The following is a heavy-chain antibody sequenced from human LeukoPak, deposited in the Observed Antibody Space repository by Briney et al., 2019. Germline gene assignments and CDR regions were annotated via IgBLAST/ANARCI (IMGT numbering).Heavy chain of an antibody. CDR1: GYTFTGYY. Sequence: ASVKVSCKASGYTFTGYYMHWVRQAPGQGLEWMGWINPNSGGTNYAQKFQGRVTMTRDTSISTAYMELSGLRSDDTAVYYCARETLEGLYYYDSSGYLDYWGQGTLVTVSS. D-gene: IGHD3-22*01. CDR2: INPNSGGT. V-gene: IGHV1-2*02. J-gene: IGHJ4*02. CDR3: ARETLEGLYYYDSSGYLDY.